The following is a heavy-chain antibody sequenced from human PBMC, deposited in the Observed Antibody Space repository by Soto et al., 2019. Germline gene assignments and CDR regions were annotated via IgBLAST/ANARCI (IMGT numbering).Heavy chain of an antibody. D-gene: IGHD6-13*01. CDR3: ARAFSQESSYSSSGPFGFDY. CDR1: GGTFSSYA. J-gene: IGHJ4*02. Sequence: QVQLVQSGAEVKKPGSSVKVSCKASGGTFSSYAISWVRQAPGQGLEWMGGIIPIFGTANYAQKFQGRVTITADESTGTAYMELSSLRSEDTAVYYCARAFSQESSYSSSGPFGFDYWGQGTLVTVSS. CDR2: IIPIFGTA. V-gene: IGHV1-69*01.